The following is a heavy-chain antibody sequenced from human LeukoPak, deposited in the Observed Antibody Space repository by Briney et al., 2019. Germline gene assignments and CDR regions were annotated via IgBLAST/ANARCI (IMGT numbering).Heavy chain of an antibody. CDR1: GFTFSRYW. D-gene: IGHD5-18*01. Sequence: PGGSLRLSCAASGFTFSRYWMHWVRQVPGKGLEWVSRINIDESRRDYADTVKGRFTISRDNAKNTLYLQMNSLRAEDTAVYYCARVDTTVVTSDMWGQGTMVTVSS. CDR2: INIDESRR. J-gene: IGHJ3*02. CDR3: ARVDTTVVTSDM. V-gene: IGHV3-74*01.